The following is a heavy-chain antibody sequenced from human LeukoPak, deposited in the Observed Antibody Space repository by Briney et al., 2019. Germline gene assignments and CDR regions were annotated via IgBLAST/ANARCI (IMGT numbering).Heavy chain of an antibody. CDR1: GFTFSSYA. Sequence: QPGGSLRLSCAASGFTFSSYAMSWVRQAPGKGLEWVAFIRYDGSNKYYADSVKGRFTISRDNSKNTLYLQMNSLRAEDTAVYYCANKAMKGREYWGQGTLVTVSS. CDR2: IRYDGSNK. V-gene: IGHV3-30*02. CDR3: ANKAMKGREY. D-gene: IGHD5-18*01. J-gene: IGHJ4*02.